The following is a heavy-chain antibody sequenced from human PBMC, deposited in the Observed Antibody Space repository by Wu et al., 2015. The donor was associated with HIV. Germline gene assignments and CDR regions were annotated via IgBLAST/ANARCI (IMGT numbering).Heavy chain of an antibody. D-gene: IGHD3-10*01. J-gene: IGHJ5*02. CDR1: GYTFTSYY. Sequence: QVQLVQSGSEVKKPGASVKVSCKASGYTFTSYYIHWVRQAPGQGLEWMGIINPSGDSTNYAQKFQGRATMTRDTSTSTVYMELSSLRSEDTAMYYCAREGYYGLGSYYKGWFDPGAREPWSPSPQ. CDR3: AREGYYGLGSYYKGWFDP. V-gene: IGHV1-46*03. CDR2: INPSGDST.